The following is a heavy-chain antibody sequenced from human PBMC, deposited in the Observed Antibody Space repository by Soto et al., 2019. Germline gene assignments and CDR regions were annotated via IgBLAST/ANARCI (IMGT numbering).Heavy chain of an antibody. J-gene: IGHJ4*02. CDR2: ISGSGDTT. Sequence: EVQLLESGGGLVQPGGSLRLSCAASGFTLSSYAMSWVRQAPGKGLEWVSAISGSGDTTYYADSVKGRFTISRDNSKNTLYLQMNSLRAEDTAVYYCARLYPMVRGVISYFDYWGQGTLVTVSS. CDR3: ARLYPMVRGVISYFDY. V-gene: IGHV3-23*01. D-gene: IGHD3-10*01. CDR1: GFTLSSYA.